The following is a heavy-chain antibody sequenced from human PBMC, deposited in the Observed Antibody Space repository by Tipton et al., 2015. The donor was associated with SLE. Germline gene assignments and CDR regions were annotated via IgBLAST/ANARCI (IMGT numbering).Heavy chain of an antibody. CDR3: ARGEAVAALGAFDI. Sequence: TLSLTCAVSGYSISSGYYWGWIRQPPGKGLEWIGSIYHSGSTYYNPSLKSRVTISVDTSKNQFSLKLSSVTAADTAVYYCARGEAVAALGAFDIWGQGTMVTVSS. V-gene: IGHV4-38-2*01. CDR1: GYSISSGYY. CDR2: IYHSGST. D-gene: IGHD6-19*01. J-gene: IGHJ3*02.